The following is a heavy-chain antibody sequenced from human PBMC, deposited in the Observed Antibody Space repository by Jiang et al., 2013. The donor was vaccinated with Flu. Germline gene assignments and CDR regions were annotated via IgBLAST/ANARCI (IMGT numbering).Heavy chain of an antibody. CDR1: GGSISSYY. CDR3: ARPVSWSGYYDAFDI. Sequence: TLSLTCTVSGGSISSYYWSWIRQPPGKGLEWIGYIYYSGSTNYNPSLKSRVTISVDTSKNQFSLKLSSVTAADTAVYYCARPVSWSGYYDAFDIWGQGDNGHRLF. D-gene: IGHD3-3*01. V-gene: IGHV4-59*01. J-gene: IGHJ3*02. CDR2: IYYSGST.